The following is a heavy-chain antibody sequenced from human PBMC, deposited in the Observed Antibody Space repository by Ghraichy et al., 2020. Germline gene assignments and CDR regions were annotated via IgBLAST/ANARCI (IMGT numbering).Heavy chain of an antibody. V-gene: IGHV4-59*01. CDR3: ARAFNAPYYFDY. D-gene: IGHD3-16*01. Sequence: SETLSLTCTVSGGSMSSYYWSWIRQPPGKGLEWIGYIYYSGSTNYNPSLKSRVTISVDTSENQFYLKLNSVTAADTAVYYCARAFNAPYYFDYWGQGTLVTVSS. CDR2: IYYSGST. J-gene: IGHJ4*02. CDR1: GGSMSSYY.